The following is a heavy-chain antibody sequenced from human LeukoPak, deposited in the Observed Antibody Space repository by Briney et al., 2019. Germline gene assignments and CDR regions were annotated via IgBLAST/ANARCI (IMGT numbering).Heavy chain of an antibody. CDR2: ISLSGGTI. J-gene: IGHJ6*02. Sequence: GGSVKLSCAASGFTFTGYDMNWVRQAPGQGLEWVSCISLSGGTICYAENVQGRFTMTRDTAISTLYLEMSSLRPEDTAVYYCASGMGPPSPAKWLRGTLFNVYYSYGIDVWGQGTTVTVSS. V-gene: IGHV1-8*01. D-gene: IGHD5-12*01. CDR3: ASGMGPPSPAKWLRGTLFNVYYSYGIDV. CDR1: GFTFTGYD.